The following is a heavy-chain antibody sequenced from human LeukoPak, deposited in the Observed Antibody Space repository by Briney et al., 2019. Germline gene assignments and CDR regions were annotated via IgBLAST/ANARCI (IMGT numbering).Heavy chain of an antibody. CDR1: GGSFSGYY. D-gene: IGHD1-7*01. J-gene: IGHJ5*02. V-gene: IGHV4-34*01. Sequence: SETLSLTCAVYGGSFSGYYWSWIRQPPGKGLEWIGEINHSGSTNYNPSLKSRVTISVDTSKNQFSLKLSSVTAADTAEYYCARDSELELIGWFDPWGQGTLVTVSS. CDR3: ARDSELELIGWFDP. CDR2: INHSGST.